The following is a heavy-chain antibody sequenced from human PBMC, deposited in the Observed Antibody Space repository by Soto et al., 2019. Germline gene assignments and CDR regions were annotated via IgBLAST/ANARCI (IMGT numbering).Heavy chain of an antibody. CDR1: GYTFTGYY. Sequence: ASVKVSCKASGYTFTGYYMHWVRQAPGQGLEWMGWINPNSGGTNYAQKLQGRVTMTTDTSTSTAYMELRSLRSDDTAVYYCARVDTAMANNWFDPWGQGTLVTVSS. J-gene: IGHJ5*02. CDR3: ARVDTAMANNWFDP. CDR2: INPNSGGT. D-gene: IGHD5-18*01. V-gene: IGHV1-2*02.